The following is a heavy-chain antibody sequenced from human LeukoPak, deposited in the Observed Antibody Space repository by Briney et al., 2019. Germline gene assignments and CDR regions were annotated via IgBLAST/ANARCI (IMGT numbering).Heavy chain of an antibody. D-gene: IGHD2-2*01. CDR2: INARGDT. J-gene: IGHJ5*02. Sequence: PSETLSLTCAVYGWSFNDHYWNWIRQPPGKGLEWIGEINARGDTNFNPSLKSRVTISVDTSKNQFSLTLRSMIVADTAVYYCARGQVPAARGYNWFDPWGQGTLVTVSS. CDR1: GWSFNDHY. V-gene: IGHV4-34*01. CDR3: ARGQVPAARGYNWFDP.